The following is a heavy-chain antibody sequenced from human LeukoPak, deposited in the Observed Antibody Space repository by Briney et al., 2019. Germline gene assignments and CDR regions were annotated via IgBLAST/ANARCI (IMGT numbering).Heavy chain of an antibody. J-gene: IGHJ6*03. CDR1: GGSISSYY. V-gene: IGHV4-59*01. Sequence: SETLSLTCTVSGGSISSYYWSWIRQPPGKGLEWIGYIYYSGSTNYNPSLKSRVTISVDTSKNQFSLKLSSVTAADTAVYYFARDRFPGTYYYMDVWGKGTTVTVSS. CDR2: IYYSGST. D-gene: IGHD3-10*01. CDR3: ARDRFPGTYYYMDV.